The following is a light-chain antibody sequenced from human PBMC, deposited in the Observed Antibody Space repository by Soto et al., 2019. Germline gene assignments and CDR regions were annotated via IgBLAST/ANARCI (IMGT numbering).Light chain of an antibody. Sequence: EIVMTQSPATLSLVPGERATLSCRASQSISSNLAWYQQKPGQAPRLLIYGASSRATGIPDRFSGSGSGTDFTLTISRLEPEDFAVYYCQQYGSSPTWTFGQGTKVDIK. CDR2: GAS. J-gene: IGKJ1*01. CDR1: QSISSN. CDR3: QQYGSSPTWT. V-gene: IGKV3-20*01.